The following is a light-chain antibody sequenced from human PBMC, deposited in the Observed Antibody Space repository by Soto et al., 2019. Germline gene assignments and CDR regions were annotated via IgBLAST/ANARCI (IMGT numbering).Light chain of an antibody. CDR1: QSLSGTY. CDR2: GAS. J-gene: IGKJ1*01. Sequence: EFVLTQSPGTLSLSPGERATLSCRASQSLSGTYLAWYQQKPGQAPRLLIYGASSRATGIPDRFSGSGSGPDFTLTISRLEPEDFAVYYCQQYGSSLLFGQGTKVEVK. V-gene: IGKV3-20*01. CDR3: QQYGSSLL.